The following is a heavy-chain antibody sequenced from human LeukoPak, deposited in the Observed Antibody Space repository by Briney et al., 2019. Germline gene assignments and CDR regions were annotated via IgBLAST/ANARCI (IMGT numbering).Heavy chain of an antibody. V-gene: IGHV1-2*02. CDR3: ARDLPLTVTTSDY. D-gene: IGHD4-17*01. CDR2: INPNSGGT. CDR1: GYTFTGYY. J-gene: IGHJ4*02. Sequence: ASVKVSCKASGYTFTGYYMHWVRQAPGQGLEWMGWINPNSGGTNYAQKFQGRVTMTRDTSISTAYVELSRLRSDDTAVYYCARDLPLTVTTSDYWGQGTLVTVSS.